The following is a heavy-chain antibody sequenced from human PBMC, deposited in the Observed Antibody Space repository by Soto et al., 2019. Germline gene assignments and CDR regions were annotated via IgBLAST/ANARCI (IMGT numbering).Heavy chain of an antibody. CDR2: LYDLDGS. CDR3: ATWHEREHAYDV. D-gene: IGHD1-1*01. Sequence: DVQLVESGGGLIQPGESLRLSCAAFGFTISGKKYVAWVRQAPGKGLEWVSALYDLDGSFYAASVKGRFTTSSDSFKTTVYLQMNDLRPDDTAVYYFATWHEREHAYDVWGQGTTVTVSS. J-gene: IGHJ3*01. V-gene: IGHV3-53*01. CDR1: GFTISGKKY.